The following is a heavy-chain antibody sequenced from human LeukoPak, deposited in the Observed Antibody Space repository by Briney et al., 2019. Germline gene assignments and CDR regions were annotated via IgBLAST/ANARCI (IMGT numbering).Heavy chain of an antibody. V-gene: IGHV4-34*01. J-gene: IGHJ6*03. D-gene: IGHD6-6*01. CDR3: ARAVPIAARPIDYFYYMDV. Sequence: SETLSLTCAVYGGSFSGYYWSWIRQPPGKGLERIGEINHSGSTNYNPSLKSRVTISVDTSKNQFSLKLSSVTAADTAMYYCARAVPIAARPIDYFYYMDVWGKGTTITVSS. CDR1: GGSFSGYY. CDR2: INHSGST.